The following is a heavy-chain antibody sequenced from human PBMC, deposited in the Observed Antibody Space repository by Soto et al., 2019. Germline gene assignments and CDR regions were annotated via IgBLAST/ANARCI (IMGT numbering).Heavy chain of an antibody. CDR3: AGYCSGGSCYYFDY. CDR2: INHSGST. J-gene: IGHJ4*02. Sequence: PSETLSLTCAVYGGSFSGYYWSWIRQPPGKGLEWIGEINHSGSTNYNPSLKSRVTISVDTSKNQFSLKLSSVTAADTAVYYCAGYCSGGSCYYFDYWGQGTLVTVSS. V-gene: IGHV4-34*01. CDR1: GGSFSGYY. D-gene: IGHD2-15*01.